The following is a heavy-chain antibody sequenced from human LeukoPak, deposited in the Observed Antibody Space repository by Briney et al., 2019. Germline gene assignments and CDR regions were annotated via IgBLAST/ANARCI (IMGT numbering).Heavy chain of an antibody. CDR2: IFYSGST. Sequence: TTSETLSLTCTVSGGSISTSNYYWGWIRQPPGKGLEWIGNIFYSGSTYYSPSLKSRVTISLDTSRNQFSLKLTSVTAADTAVYYCARGARGYSYVSGGAFDIWGQGTMVTVSS. CDR3: ARGARGYSYVSGGAFDI. J-gene: IGHJ3*02. D-gene: IGHD5-18*01. CDR1: GGSISTSNYY. V-gene: IGHV4-39*07.